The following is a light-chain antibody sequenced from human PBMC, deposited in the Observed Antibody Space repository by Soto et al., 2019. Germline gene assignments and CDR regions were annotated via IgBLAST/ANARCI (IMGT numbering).Light chain of an antibody. V-gene: IGKV3-20*01. CDR1: RSFASSY. J-gene: IGKJ1*01. Sequence: ETVLTQSPVTLSLSPGERATLSCRASRSFASSYLGWYQQKPGQAPRLLIYAASTRATGIPDRFSGSGSATDFTLTISRLEPEDSAVYYCQQFGSSSWTFGQGTKVDIK. CDR2: AAS. CDR3: QQFGSSSWT.